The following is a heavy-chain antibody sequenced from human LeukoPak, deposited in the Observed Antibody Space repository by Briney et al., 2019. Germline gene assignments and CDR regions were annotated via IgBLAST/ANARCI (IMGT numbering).Heavy chain of an antibody. D-gene: IGHD3-22*01. CDR3: TTDTYDSSGYYIKSDY. Sequence: GGSLRLSCAAAGFTFSNAWMNWVRQAPGKGLEWVGRIKSKTDGGTTDYAAPVKGRFTISRDDSKNTLYLQMNSLKTEDTAVYYCTTDTYDSSGYYIKSDYWGQGTLVTVSS. J-gene: IGHJ4*02. CDR2: IKSKTDGGTT. CDR1: GFTFSNAW. V-gene: IGHV3-15*07.